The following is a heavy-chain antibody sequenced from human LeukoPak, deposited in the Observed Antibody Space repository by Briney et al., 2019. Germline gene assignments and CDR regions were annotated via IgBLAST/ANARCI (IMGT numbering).Heavy chain of an antibody. D-gene: IGHD1-26*01. CDR3: ARESHEILIVGATGDFDY. Sequence: AGGSLRLSCAASGFTFSSYSMNWVRQAPGKGLEWVAVIWYDGSNKYYADFVKGRFTISRDNSKNTLYLQMNSLRAEDTAVYYCARESHEILIVGATGDFDYWGQGTLVTVSS. CDR2: IWYDGSNK. J-gene: IGHJ4*02. V-gene: IGHV3-33*08. CDR1: GFTFSSYS.